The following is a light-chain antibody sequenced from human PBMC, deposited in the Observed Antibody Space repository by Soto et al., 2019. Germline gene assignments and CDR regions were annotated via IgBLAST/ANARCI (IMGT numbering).Light chain of an antibody. V-gene: IGKV1-39*01. CDR3: QQSYSTPFT. CDR2: AAS. Sequence: DIQMTQSPSSLSASVGDRVTITCRASQSISSYLNWYQQKPGKAPKLLIYAASILQSGVPSRFSGSGSGTDFTLTISSLQPEDFATYYCQQSYSTPFTFGPGTQVDIK. CDR1: QSISSY. J-gene: IGKJ3*01.